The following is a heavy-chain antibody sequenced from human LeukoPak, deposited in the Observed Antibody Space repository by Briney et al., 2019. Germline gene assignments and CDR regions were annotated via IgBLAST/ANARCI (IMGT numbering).Heavy chain of an antibody. CDR2: INHSGSI. CDR1: GGSFSGYY. V-gene: IGHV4-34*01. D-gene: IGHD5-24*01. Sequence: SETLSLTCAVYGGSFSGYYWSWIRQPPGKGLEWIGEINHSGSINYNPSLKSRVTISVDTSKNQFSLKLRSVTAADTAVYYCARGRGYNSFDYWGQGTLVTVSS. CDR3: ARGRGYNSFDY. J-gene: IGHJ4*02.